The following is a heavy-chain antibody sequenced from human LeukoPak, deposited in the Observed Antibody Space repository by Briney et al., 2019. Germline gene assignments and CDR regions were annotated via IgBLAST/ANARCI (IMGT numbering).Heavy chain of an antibody. CDR1: GASISSYY. CDR3: ARDQGYSSGSIGAFDI. V-gene: IGHV4-39*07. Sequence: SETLSLTCTVSGASISSYYWGWIRQPPGKGLEWIGSIYYSGSTYYNPSLKSRVTISVDTSKNQFSLKLSSVTAADTAVYYCARDQGYSSGSIGAFDIWGQGTMVTVSS. D-gene: IGHD6-19*01. J-gene: IGHJ3*02. CDR2: IYYSGST.